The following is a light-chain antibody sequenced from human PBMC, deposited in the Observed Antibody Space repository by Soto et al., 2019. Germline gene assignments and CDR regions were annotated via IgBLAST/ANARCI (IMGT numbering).Light chain of an antibody. CDR3: QQRSNWPIT. CDR1: QSVSSN. CDR2: DAS. J-gene: IGKJ5*01. V-gene: IGKV3-11*01. Sequence: EIVLTQSPATLSLSPGERATLSCRASQSVSSNLAWYQQKPGQAPRLLIYDASNRATGIPARFSGSGSRTDFTLTISSLEPEDFPVYYCQQRSNWPITFGQGTRLEIK.